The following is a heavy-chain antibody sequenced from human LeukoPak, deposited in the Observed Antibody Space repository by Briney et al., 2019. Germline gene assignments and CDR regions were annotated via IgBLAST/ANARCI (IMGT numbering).Heavy chain of an antibody. D-gene: IGHD4-17*01. V-gene: IGHV3-48*02. J-gene: IGHJ4*02. Sequence: GGSLRLSCAASGFTFSYYSMNWVHQAPGKGLEWVSYIGSSSGPIYYADSVKGRFTISRDNAKHSLFLQMNSLRDEDTAVYYCARGGYGDYYFDYWGQGTLVTVSS. CDR1: GFTFSYYS. CDR2: IGSSSGPI. CDR3: ARGGYGDYYFDY.